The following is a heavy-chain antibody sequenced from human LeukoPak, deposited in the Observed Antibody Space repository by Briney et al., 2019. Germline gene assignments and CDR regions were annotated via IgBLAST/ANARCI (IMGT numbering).Heavy chain of an antibody. CDR3: ARVYCSSTSCRLDY. D-gene: IGHD2-2*01. CDR2: IIPILGIA. Sequence: ASVKVSCKASGGTFSSYAISWVRQAPGQGLEWMGRIIPILGIANYAQKFQGRVTITADKSTSTAYMELSSLRSEDTAVYYCARVYCSSTSCRLDYWGQGTLVTVSS. V-gene: IGHV1-69*04. CDR1: GGTFSSYA. J-gene: IGHJ4*02.